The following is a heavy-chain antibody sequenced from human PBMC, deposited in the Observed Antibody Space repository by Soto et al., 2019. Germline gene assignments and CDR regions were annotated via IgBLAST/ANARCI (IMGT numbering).Heavy chain of an antibody. D-gene: IGHD3-22*01. J-gene: IGHJ4*02. CDR3: ARGNYYDSSRYLVY. V-gene: IGHV1-18*01. Sequence: GASVKVSCKASGYTFTSYGISWVRQAPGQGLEWMGWISAYNGNTNYAQKLQGRVTMTTDTSTSTAYMELRSLSSDDTAVYYWARGNYYDSSRYLVYCGQGTLLTVSS. CDR2: ISAYNGNT. CDR1: GYTFTSYG.